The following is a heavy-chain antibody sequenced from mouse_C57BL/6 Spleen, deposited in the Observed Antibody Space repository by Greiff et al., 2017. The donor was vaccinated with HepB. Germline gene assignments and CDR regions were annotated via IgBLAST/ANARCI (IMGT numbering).Heavy chain of an antibody. V-gene: IGHV1-22*01. Sequence: VQLQQSGPELVKPGASVKLSCKASGYTFTDYYMHWVKQSHGKSLEWIGYINPNNGGTNYNQKFKGKATLTVNKSSSTAYMELRSLTSEDSAVYYGARGGDWDRVYAMDYWGQGTSVTVSS. D-gene: IGHD4-1*01. CDR3: ARGGDWDRVYAMDY. CDR2: INPNNGGT. CDR1: GYTFTDYY. J-gene: IGHJ4*01.